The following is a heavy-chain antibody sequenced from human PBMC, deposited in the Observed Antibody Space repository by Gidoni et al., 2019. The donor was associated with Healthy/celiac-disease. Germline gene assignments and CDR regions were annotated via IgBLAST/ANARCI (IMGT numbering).Heavy chain of an antibody. V-gene: IGHV3-9*01. J-gene: IGHJ4*02. CDR2: ISWNSGSI. CDR1: GFTFDDYA. Sequence: EVQLVESGGGLVQPGRSLRLSCAASGFTFDDYAMHWVRQAPGKGLEWVSGISWNSGSIGYADSVKGRFTISRDNAKNSLYLQMNSLRAEDTALYYCAKGDGWIAVAGTGVDYWGQGTLVTVSS. D-gene: IGHD6-19*01. CDR3: AKGDGWIAVAGTGVDY.